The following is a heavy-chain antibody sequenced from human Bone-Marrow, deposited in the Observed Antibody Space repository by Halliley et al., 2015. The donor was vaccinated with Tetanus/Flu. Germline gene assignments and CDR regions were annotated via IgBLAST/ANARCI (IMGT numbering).Heavy chain of an antibody. CDR1: GFTFSSYG. CDR2: ISYDGSYK. Sequence: SLRLSCVASGFTFSSYGMHWVRQAPGKGLEWVAVISYDGSYKSYGDSVNGRFTISRDNSKSTLYLDMNSLTSEDTAMFYCAKDEGFRDYYDSSGYFDSWGQGTLVTVSS. D-gene: IGHD3-22*01. V-gene: IGHV3-30*18. J-gene: IGHJ4*02. CDR3: AKDEGFRDYYDSSGYFDS.